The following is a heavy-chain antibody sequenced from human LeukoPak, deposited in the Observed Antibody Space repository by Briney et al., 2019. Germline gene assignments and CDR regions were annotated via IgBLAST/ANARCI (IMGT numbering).Heavy chain of an antibody. CDR3: ARVGPADTYYPSSGLDY. J-gene: IGHJ4*02. D-gene: IGHD3-22*01. Sequence: SGGSLRLSCAASGFTFSRYSMHWVRQAPGKGLEFVSAISTNGHSTYYAKSVKGRFTISRDNSKNTLYLQMGSLRAEDMAVYYCARVGPADTYYPSSGLDYWGQGTLVTVSS. CDR2: ISTNGHST. V-gene: IGHV3-64*01. CDR1: GFTFSRYS.